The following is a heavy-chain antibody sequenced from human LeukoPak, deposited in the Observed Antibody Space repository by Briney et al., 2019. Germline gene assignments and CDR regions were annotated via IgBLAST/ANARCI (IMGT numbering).Heavy chain of an antibody. CDR1: GFTFSSYA. CDR2: IRGRGGST. CDR3: ARARIRAARFDY. J-gene: IGHJ4*02. Sequence: GGSLRLSCTASGFTFSSYAISWVRQAPGKRLEWVSAIRGRGGSTYYADSVKGRFTISRDNSKNTLYLQMNSLRAEDTAVYYCARARIRAARFDYWGQGTLVTVSS. D-gene: IGHD6-6*01. V-gene: IGHV3-23*01.